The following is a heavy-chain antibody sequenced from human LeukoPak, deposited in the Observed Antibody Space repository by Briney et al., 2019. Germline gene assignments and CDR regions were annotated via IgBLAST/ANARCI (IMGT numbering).Heavy chain of an antibody. CDR1: GFTFSSYG. V-gene: IGHV3-33*01. CDR2: IWYDGSNK. D-gene: IGHD6-13*01. Sequence: GGSLRLSCAASGFTFSSYGMHWVRQAPGKGLEWVAVIWYDGSNKYYADSVKGRFTISRDNSKNTLYLQMNSLRAEDTAVYYCARQYSSSWYDYWGQGILVTVSS. CDR3: ARQYSSSWYDY. J-gene: IGHJ4*02.